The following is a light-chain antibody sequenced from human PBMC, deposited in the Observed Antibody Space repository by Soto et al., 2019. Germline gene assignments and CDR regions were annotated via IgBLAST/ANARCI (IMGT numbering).Light chain of an antibody. Sequence: SVLTQPASVSGSPGQSITISCTGTSSDVGSYNYVSWFQQYPGKAPKLLIYEGFKRPSGVSNRFSGSKSGNTASLTISGLQAEDEADYHCCAYAGSSIYVFGTGTKVTVL. CDR2: EGF. CDR1: SSDVGSYNY. CDR3: CAYAGSSIYV. V-gene: IGLV2-23*01. J-gene: IGLJ1*01.